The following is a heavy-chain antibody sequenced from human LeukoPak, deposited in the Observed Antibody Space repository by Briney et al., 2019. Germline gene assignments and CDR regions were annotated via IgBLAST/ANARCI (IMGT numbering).Heavy chain of an antibody. D-gene: IGHD4-23*01. CDR3: ASVFPGDGGNPNFDY. CDR2: IYYSGST. Sequence: SETLPLTCTVSGGSISSSSYYWGWIRQPPGKGLEWIGSIYYSGSTYYNPSLKSRVTISVDTSKNQFSLKLSSVTAADTAVYYCASVFPGDGGNPNFDYWGQGTLVTVSS. CDR1: GGSISSSSYY. V-gene: IGHV4-39*01. J-gene: IGHJ4*02.